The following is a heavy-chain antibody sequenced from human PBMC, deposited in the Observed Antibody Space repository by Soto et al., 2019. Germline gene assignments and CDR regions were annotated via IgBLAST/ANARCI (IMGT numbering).Heavy chain of an antibody. V-gene: IGHV4-31*03. CDR3: AVELKAGQYYYDSSGFI. Sequence: QVQLQESGPGLVKPSQTLSLTCTVSGGSISSGGYYWSWIAQHPGRGWGGFGYIYYSGSTYYNPSLKSRFTISVDTSKNQFSLKLSSVTAADTAVYYCAVELKAGQYYYDSSGFIWGQGTLVTVSS. D-gene: IGHD3-22*01. CDR2: IYYSGST. J-gene: IGHJ4*02. CDR1: GGSISSGGYY.